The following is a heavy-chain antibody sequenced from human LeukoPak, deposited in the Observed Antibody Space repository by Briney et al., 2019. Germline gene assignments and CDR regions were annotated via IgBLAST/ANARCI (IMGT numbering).Heavy chain of an antibody. J-gene: IGHJ4*02. Sequence: SETLSLTCTVSGGSISSGFYYWSWIRQPAGKGLEWIGRIYTSGSTNYNPSLKSRISISVDTSKNQFSLKLTSVTAADTAVYYCAKGDYYCSGGSCYFVYWGQGTLVTVSS. V-gene: IGHV4-61*02. CDR1: GGSISSGFYY. CDR3: AKGDYYCSGGSCYFVY. CDR2: IYTSGST. D-gene: IGHD2-15*01.